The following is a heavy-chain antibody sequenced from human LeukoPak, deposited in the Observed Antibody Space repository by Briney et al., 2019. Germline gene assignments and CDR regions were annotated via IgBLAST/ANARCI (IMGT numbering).Heavy chain of an antibody. Sequence: PSQTLSLTCTVSGGSISSGSYYWSWIRQPAGTGLEWIGRIYTSGSTNYNPSLKSRVTISVDTSKNQFSLNLSSVTAADTAVYYCARYYYDSSGYVLFDYWGQGTLVTVSS. D-gene: IGHD3-22*01. V-gene: IGHV4-61*02. CDR2: IYTSGST. CDR1: GGSISSGSYY. J-gene: IGHJ4*02. CDR3: ARYYYDSSGYVLFDY.